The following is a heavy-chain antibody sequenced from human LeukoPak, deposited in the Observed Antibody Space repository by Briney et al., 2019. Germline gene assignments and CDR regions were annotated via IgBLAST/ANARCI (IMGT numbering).Heavy chain of an antibody. CDR2: IRSKAYGGTT. J-gene: IGHJ4*02. V-gene: IGHV3-49*04. CDR1: GFTFGDYA. Sequence: GGSLRLSCTASGFTFGDYAMSWVRQAPGKGLEWVGFIRSKAYGGTTEYAASVKGRFTISRDDSKSIAYLQMNSLKTEDTAVYYCTRDNLLGSIVATISGYWGQGTLVTVSS. CDR3: TRDNLLGSIVATISGY. D-gene: IGHD5-12*01.